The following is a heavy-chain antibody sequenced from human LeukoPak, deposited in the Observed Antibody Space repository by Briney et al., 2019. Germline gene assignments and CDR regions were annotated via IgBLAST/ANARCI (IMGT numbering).Heavy chain of an antibody. D-gene: IGHD7-27*01. V-gene: IGHV4-59*11. J-gene: IGHJ4*02. Sequence: ASETLSLTCTVSGGSISSHYWSWIRQPPGKGLEWIGYIYYSGSTNYNPSLKSRVSISVDTSKNQFSLKLSSVTAADTAMYYCARLAPWGYYFDYWGQGTLVTVPS. CDR2: IYYSGST. CDR3: ARLAPWGYYFDY. CDR1: GGSISSHY.